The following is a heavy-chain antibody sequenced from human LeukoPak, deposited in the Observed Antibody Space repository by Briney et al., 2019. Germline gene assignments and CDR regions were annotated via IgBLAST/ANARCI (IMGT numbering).Heavy chain of an antibody. CDR3: ASRAAAGPFDY. CDR1: GFTFSSYA. CDR2: ISYDGSNK. Sequence: GGSLRLSCAASGFTFSSYAMHWVRQAPGKGLEWVAVISYDGSNKYYADSMKGRFTISRDNSKNTLYLQMNSLRAEDTAVYYCASRAAAGPFDYWGQGTLVTVSS. J-gene: IGHJ4*02. D-gene: IGHD6-13*01. V-gene: IGHV3-30-3*01.